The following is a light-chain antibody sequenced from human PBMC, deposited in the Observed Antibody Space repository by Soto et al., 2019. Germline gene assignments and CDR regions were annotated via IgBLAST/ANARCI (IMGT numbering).Light chain of an antibody. CDR3: QQYGSSPIT. Sequence: EIVMTQSPATLSVSPGERATLSCRASQSVSSNLAWYQQKPGQAPRLLIYGAFSRATGIPDRFSGSGSGTDFTLTISRLEPEDFAVYYCQQYGSSPITFGQGTRLEI. J-gene: IGKJ5*01. V-gene: IGKV3-20*01. CDR1: QSVSSN. CDR2: GAF.